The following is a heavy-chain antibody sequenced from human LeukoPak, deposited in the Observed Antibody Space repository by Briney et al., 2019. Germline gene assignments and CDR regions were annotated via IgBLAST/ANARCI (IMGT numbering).Heavy chain of an antibody. V-gene: IGHV3-23*01. CDR2: ITDSSGNT. Sequence: PGGSLRLSCAAPGFTFSSYAMSWVRQAPGKGLVWVSTITDSSGNTFYADSVKGRFTISRDNSKNTLYLQMNSLRAEDTAVYYCAKRGAGYYFDYWGQGTLVTVSS. CDR1: GFTFSSYA. J-gene: IGHJ4*02. D-gene: IGHD6-19*01. CDR3: AKRGAGYYFDY.